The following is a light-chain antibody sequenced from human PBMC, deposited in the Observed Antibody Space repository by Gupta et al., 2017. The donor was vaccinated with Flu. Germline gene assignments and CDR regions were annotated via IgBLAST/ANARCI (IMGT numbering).Light chain of an antibody. CDR3: SSYTSSSTQV. CDR1: SSDVGGYKY. CDR2: EVS. Sequence: QSALTQPASVSGSPGQSITISCTGTSSDVGGYKYVSWYQQHPGKAPKLMIYEVSNRPSGVSNRFSGSKSGNTASLTISGLQAEDEADYYCSSYTSSSTQVFDTGTKVTVL. V-gene: IGLV2-14*01. J-gene: IGLJ1*01.